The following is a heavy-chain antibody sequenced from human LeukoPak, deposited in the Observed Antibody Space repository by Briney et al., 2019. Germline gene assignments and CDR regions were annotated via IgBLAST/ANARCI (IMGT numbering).Heavy chain of an antibody. D-gene: IGHD3-3*01. Sequence: GGSLRLSCAASGFTFTSYGIHWVRQARGKGLEWVAFIRYDGRKKYYADSVEGRFTISRDNTKNTLYLRMNSLRAEDTSVYYCAKGSKEVLFTRDHHMDVWGKGTTVT. V-gene: IGHV3-30*02. CDR3: AKGSKEVLFTRDHHMDV. CDR2: IRYDGRKK. J-gene: IGHJ6*03. CDR1: GFTFTSYG.